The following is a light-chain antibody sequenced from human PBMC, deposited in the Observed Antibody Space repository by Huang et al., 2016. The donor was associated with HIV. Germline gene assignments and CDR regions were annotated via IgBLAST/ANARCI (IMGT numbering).Light chain of an antibody. V-gene: IGKV3-15*01. CDR1: QSVEDN. J-gene: IGKJ5*01. CDR3: QQYNNWFT. CDR2: GAS. Sequence: EIVMTQSPDTLSVSPGKRVSLSCRASQSVEDNVAWYQQKPGQAPRLLVYGASTRATGVPVRFSGSGSGTEFTLTITNLQSEDFASYYCQQYNNWFTFGQGTRLEI.